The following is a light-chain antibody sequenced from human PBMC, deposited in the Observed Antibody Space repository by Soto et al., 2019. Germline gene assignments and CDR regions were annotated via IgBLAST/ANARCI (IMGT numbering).Light chain of an antibody. Sequence: VLTHAPATLSLAPGERATLSCRALQFLSSYLSWYQKKPSQPPRILIYGASNRVTGIPDRFNGSEYGTDFTLTITRLEPEDFAVHFCQQYGSSPRTFGQGTRLEIK. J-gene: IGKJ5*01. V-gene: IGKV3-20*01. CDR1: QFLSSY. CDR2: GAS. CDR3: QQYGSSPRT.